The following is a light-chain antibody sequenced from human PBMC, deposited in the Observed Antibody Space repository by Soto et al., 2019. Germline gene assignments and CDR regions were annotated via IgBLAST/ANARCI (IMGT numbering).Light chain of an antibody. CDR2: DAY. CDR3: QQYNSYLWT. J-gene: IGKJ1*01. V-gene: IGKV1-5*01. Sequence: DIQMTQSPSTLSASVGDRVTITCRASQSISSWLAWYRQKPGKAPKLLIYDAYSLESGVPSRFSGSGSGTEFTITYSSLQPDDFATYYCQQYNSYLWTFGPGTKVEIK. CDR1: QSISSW.